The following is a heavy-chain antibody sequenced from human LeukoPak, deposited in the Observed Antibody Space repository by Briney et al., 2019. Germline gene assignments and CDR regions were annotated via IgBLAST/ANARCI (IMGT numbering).Heavy chain of an antibody. CDR3: ARGGGNLLPFFDPKYYYYMDV. Sequence: SETLSLTCAVYGGSSSGYYWSWIRQPPGKGLEWIAEINHSGGTNYNASLRSRVTVYVDTSKNHFSLKLSSVTAADTAVYYCARGGGNLLPFFDPKYYYYMDVWGKGTTVTVSS. D-gene: IGHD3-9*01. CDR1: GGSSSGYY. CDR2: INHSGGT. J-gene: IGHJ6*03. V-gene: IGHV4-34*01.